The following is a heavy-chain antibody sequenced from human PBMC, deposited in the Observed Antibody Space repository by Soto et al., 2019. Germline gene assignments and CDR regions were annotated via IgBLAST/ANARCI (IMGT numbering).Heavy chain of an antibody. CDR3: ARDRRGGGRCESFDAFDI. Sequence: SQTLSLTCAISGDSVSINSAAWNWIRQSPSRGLEWLGRTYYRSQRYNDYAVSVKSRIPINPDTSKNQFSLQLNSVNPEDMAVYYCARDRRGGGRCESFDAFDIWGQGTMVTVSS. D-gene: IGHD3-10*01. J-gene: IGHJ3*02. CDR2: TYYRSQRYN. CDR1: GDSVSINSAA. V-gene: IGHV6-1*01.